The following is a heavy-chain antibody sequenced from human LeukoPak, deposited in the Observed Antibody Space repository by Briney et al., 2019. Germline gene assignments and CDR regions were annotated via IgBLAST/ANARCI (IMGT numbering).Heavy chain of an antibody. CDR2: IWYDGSNK. J-gene: IGHJ1*01. Sequence: PGRSLRLSCAASGLTFSSDAMHWVRQAPGKGLEWVAVIWYDGSNKHYADSVKGRFTISRDNSKNTLHLEMNGLRAEDTAMYYCARGSKEVAALFRHWGLGTPVTVSS. V-gene: IGHV3-33*01. CDR1: GLTFSSDA. D-gene: IGHD2-15*01. CDR3: ARGSKEVAALFRH.